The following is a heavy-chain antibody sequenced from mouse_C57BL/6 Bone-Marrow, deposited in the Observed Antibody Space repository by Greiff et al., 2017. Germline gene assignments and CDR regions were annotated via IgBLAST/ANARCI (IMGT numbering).Heavy chain of an antibody. CDR1: GYSITSGYY. V-gene: IGHV3-6*01. Sequence: EVQLQQSGPGLVKPSQSLSLTCSVTGYSITSGYYWNWIRQFPGNKLEWMGYISYDGRNNYNPSLKNRISITRDTSKNQFFLKLNSVTTEDTATYYCARDQNAMDYWGQGTSVTVSS. J-gene: IGHJ4*01. CDR2: ISYDGRN. CDR3: ARDQNAMDY.